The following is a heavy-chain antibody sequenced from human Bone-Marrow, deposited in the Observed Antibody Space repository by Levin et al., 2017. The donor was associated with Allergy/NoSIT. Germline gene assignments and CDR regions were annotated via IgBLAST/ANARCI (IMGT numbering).Heavy chain of an antibody. D-gene: IGHD2-8*02. CDR3: ARRRVAAVLAWFDS. CDR1: GGSITNFY. CDR2: VYYSGST. Sequence: SETLSLTCTVSGGSITNFYWSWIRQPPGKGLEWIGHVYYSGSTNYNSSLKSRVTISIDTSTYKFFLNLTSVTAADTAVYYCARRRVAAVLAWFDSWGQGTLVSVSS. J-gene: IGHJ5*01. V-gene: IGHV4-59*01.